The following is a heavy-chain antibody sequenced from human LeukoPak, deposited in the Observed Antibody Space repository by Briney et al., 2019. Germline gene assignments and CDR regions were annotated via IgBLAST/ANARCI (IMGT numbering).Heavy chain of an antibody. CDR1: GDSISSSSYY. J-gene: IGHJ4*02. V-gene: IGHV4-61*05. D-gene: IGHD3-10*01. Sequence: SETLSLTCTVSGDSISSSSYYWEWIRQPPGKGLEWIGEIYHSGSTNYNPSLKSRVTISVDKSKNQFSLKLSSVTAADTAVYYCARTFWAYGSGGKAFDYWGQGTLVTVSS. CDR2: IYHSGST. CDR3: ARTFWAYGSGGKAFDY.